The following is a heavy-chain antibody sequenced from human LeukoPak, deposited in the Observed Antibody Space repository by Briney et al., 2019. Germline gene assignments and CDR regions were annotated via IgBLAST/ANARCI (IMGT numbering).Heavy chain of an antibody. CDR3: VRAVDSYYFDS. CDR1: SYSIGSGYY. CDR2: ISHSGST. J-gene: IGHJ4*02. D-gene: IGHD5-18*01. Sequence: SETLSLTCAVSSYSIGSGYYWGWVRQPPGQGLEWIRSISHSGSTYYNPSFKSRATISIDTSKNQFSLKLNSVTAADTAMYYCVRAVDSYYFDSWGQGTQVAVSS. V-gene: IGHV4-38-2*01.